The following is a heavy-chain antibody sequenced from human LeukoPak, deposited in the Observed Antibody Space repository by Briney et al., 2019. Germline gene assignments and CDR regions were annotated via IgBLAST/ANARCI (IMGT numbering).Heavy chain of an antibody. CDR3: ARGGHYCTSASCYNPRTYYFDY. CDR1: GFTFTKYW. V-gene: IGHV3-7*01. CDR2: INKDGSEK. D-gene: IGHD2-2*02. J-gene: IGHJ4*02. Sequence: GGSLRLSCASSGFTFTKYWMTWVRQAPGKGLEWVANINKDGSEKYYVDSVEGRFTMSRDNAKNSLYLQMNSLRAEDTAVYYCARGGHYCTSASCYNPRTYYFDYWGQGTLVTVSS.